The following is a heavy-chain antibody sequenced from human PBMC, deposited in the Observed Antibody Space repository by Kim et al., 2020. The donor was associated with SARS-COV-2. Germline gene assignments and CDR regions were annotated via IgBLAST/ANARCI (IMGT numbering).Heavy chain of an antibody. J-gene: IGHJ3*02. CDR1: GYTFTDYY. CDR3: ATFLTHYGGGDI. D-gene: IGHD4-17*01. CDR2: ITPGSGGT. Sequence: ASVKVSCKASGYTFTDYYIHWVRQAPGQGLQWMGRITPGSGGTNYAQKFQGRVTMTRDTSINTAYLELSSLRSDDAATYYCATFLTHYGGGDIWGQGTMVTVSS. V-gene: IGHV1-2*06.